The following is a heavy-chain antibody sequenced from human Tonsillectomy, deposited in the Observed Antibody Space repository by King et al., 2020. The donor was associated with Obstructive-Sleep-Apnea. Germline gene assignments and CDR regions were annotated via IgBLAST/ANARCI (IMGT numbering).Heavy chain of an antibody. Sequence: EVQLVESGAEVKKPGDSLKISCKGSGYSFPDYWIGWVRQMPGKGLEWMGIIYPSDSDTKYSPSFQGQVTISADKSISTVYLQWNNLKASDTAMYYCARPLVGERDFWGQGTPVTVSS. V-gene: IGHV5-51*01. J-gene: IGHJ4*02. D-gene: IGHD1-26*01. CDR3: ARPLVGERDF. CDR1: GYSFPDYW. CDR2: IYPSDSDT.